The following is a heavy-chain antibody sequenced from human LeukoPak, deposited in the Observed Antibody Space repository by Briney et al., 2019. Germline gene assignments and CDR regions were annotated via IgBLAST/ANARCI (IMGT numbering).Heavy chain of an antibody. D-gene: IGHD2-2*01. Sequence: PGGSLRLSCAASGFTFSSYSMNWVRQAPGKGLEWVSSISSSSSYIYYADSVKGRFTISRDNAKNSLYLQMNSLRAEDTAVYYCARGLRDIVVVPAAYFDYWGQGTLVTVSS. CDR2: ISSSSSYI. V-gene: IGHV3-21*01. J-gene: IGHJ4*02. CDR1: GFTFSSYS. CDR3: ARGLRDIVVVPAAYFDY.